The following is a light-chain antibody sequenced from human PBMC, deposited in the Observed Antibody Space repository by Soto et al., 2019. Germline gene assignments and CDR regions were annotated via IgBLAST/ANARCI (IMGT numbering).Light chain of an antibody. CDR1: QSVSSGY. J-gene: IGKJ1*01. CDR3: QQYGGSPRT. CDR2: DAS. Sequence: EIVLTQSPGTLSLSPGERGTLSCRASQSVSSGYLAWYQQKPGQAPRLLIYDASSRATGIPDRFSGSVSGTDFTLTVSRLEPEDFAVYYCQQYGGSPRTFGQGTQVEIK. V-gene: IGKV3-20*01.